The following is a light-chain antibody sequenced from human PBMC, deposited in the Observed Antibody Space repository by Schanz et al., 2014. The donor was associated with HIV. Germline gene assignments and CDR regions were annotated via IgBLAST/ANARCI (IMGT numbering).Light chain of an antibody. CDR3: QQYGGSPWT. CDR2: GAS. V-gene: IGKV3-20*01. CDR1: QSVGTN. J-gene: IGKJ1*01. Sequence: EIVLTQSPDNLSVSPGERATLSCRASQSVGTNLAWYQQKPGQAPRLLIYGASSRATGIPARFSDSGSGTDFTLTISRLEPEDVAVYYCQQYGGSPWTFGQGTKVEIK.